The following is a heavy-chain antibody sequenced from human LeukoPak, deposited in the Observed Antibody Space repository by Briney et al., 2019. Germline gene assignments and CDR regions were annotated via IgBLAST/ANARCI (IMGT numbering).Heavy chain of an antibody. Sequence: KPGGSLRLSCLGFGFNFNDAYMNWVRQAPGKGLEWVGRVKSIRDGGTTDDTAPVKGRFTISRDDSKRTVYLQMNSLKTEDTAVYFCTARVVTTNEFWGQGTLVTVSS. D-gene: IGHD2-21*02. CDR3: TARVVTTNEF. V-gene: IGHV3-15*01. CDR2: VKSIRDGGTT. CDR1: GFNFNDAY. J-gene: IGHJ4*02.